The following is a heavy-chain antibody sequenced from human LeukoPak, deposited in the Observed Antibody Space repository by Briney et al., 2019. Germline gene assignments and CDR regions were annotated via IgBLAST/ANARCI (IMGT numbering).Heavy chain of an antibody. J-gene: IGHJ4*02. CDR1: GFTFSTYG. D-gene: IGHD6-19*01. CDR3: AKDLGSSGWYIDY. CDR2: NSGGSS. V-gene: IGHV3-23*01. Sequence: GGSLRLSCAASGFTFSTYGVYWVRQAPGKGLEWVSSNSGGSSYYADSVKGRFTISRDNSKNTLYLQMNSLRAEDTAVYYCAKDLGSSGWYIDYWGQGTLVTVFS.